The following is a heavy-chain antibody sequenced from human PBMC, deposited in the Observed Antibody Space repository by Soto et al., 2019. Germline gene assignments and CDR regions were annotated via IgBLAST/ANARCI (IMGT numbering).Heavy chain of an antibody. V-gene: IGHV3-33*01. D-gene: IGHD6-19*01. Sequence: QVQLVESGGGVGQPGRSLRLSCAASGFTFSSYGMHWVRQAPGKGLEWVAVIWYDGSNKYYADSVKGRFTISRDNSKNTLYLQMNDLRAEDTAVYYCARDIVDSSGWGDFDYWGQGTLVTVSS. J-gene: IGHJ4*02. CDR3: ARDIVDSSGWGDFDY. CDR2: IWYDGSNK. CDR1: GFTFSSYG.